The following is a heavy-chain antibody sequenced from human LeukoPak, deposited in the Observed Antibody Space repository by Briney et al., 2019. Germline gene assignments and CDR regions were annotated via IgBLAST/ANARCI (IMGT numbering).Heavy chain of an antibody. Sequence: ASVKVSCKASGYTFTGYYMHWVRQAPGQGLEWMGWISAYNGNTNYAQKLQGRVTMTTDTSTSTAYMELRSLRSDGTAVYYCARGDYGDSFNDYWGQGTLVTVSS. CDR3: ARGDYGDSFNDY. V-gene: IGHV1-18*04. CDR1: GYTFTGYY. CDR2: ISAYNGNT. J-gene: IGHJ4*02. D-gene: IGHD4-17*01.